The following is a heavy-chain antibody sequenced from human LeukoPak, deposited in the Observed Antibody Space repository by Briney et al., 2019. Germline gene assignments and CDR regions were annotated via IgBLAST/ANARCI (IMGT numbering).Heavy chain of an antibody. D-gene: IGHD2-21*02. V-gene: IGHV3-23*01. J-gene: IGHJ5*01. CDR3: AEDMGHHCVGYGCYLWFDY. CDR2: ISGSGGST. CDR1: GFTFSSYA. Sequence: GGSLRLSCAASGFTFSSYAMGWVRQPPGKGLEWVSGISGSGGSTYYADSVKGRFTISRGNSKDTLYLQMNSLRAEDTALYFCAEDMGHHCVGYGCYLWFDYWGQGTQVTVSS.